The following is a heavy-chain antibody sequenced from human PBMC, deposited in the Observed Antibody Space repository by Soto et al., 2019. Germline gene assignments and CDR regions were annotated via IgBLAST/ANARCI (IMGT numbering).Heavy chain of an antibody. CDR1: GFTFTNAW. D-gene: IGHD3-22*01. J-gene: IGHJ4*02. CDR3: TTDYYDSSGYTF. V-gene: IGHV3-15*07. Sequence: EVQLVESGGGLVKPGRSLRLSCAASGFTFTNAWMNWVRQAPGKGLEWVGRVKSRTDGGTTDYAAPVKGRFSISRDDSKTTLYLQMNSLKTEDTAVYFCTTDYYDSSGYTFWGQGTLVTVSS. CDR2: VKSRTDGGTT.